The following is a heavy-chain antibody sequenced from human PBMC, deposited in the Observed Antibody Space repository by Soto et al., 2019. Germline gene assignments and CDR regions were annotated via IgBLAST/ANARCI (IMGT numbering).Heavy chain of an antibody. CDR1: GFTFSSYA. D-gene: IGHD2-21*01. V-gene: IGHV3-23*01. J-gene: IGHJ4*02. Sequence: GGSLRLSCAASGFTFSSYAMSWVRQAPGKGLEWVSAISGSGGSTYYADSVKGRFTISRDNSKNTLYLQMNSLRAEDTAVYYCAKTLVVVIAVPHDYWGQGTQVTVSS. CDR2: ISGSGGST. CDR3: AKTLVVVIAVPHDY.